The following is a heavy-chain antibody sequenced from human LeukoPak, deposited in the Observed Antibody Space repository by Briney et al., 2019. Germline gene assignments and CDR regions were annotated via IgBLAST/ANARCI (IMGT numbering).Heavy chain of an antibody. Sequence: GGSLRLACTATGFTSSTYGMHRVRQAPGKGLHWVAIIWYDGSNKYYADSVKGRFTISRDNSKNTLYLQMNSLGSESTLLYDRATVNSGDSTAYWRQGPLVTVST. CDR3: ATVNSGDSTAY. J-gene: IGHJ4*02. CDR2: IWYDGSNK. D-gene: IGHD4-17*01. V-gene: IGHV3-33*01. CDR1: GFTSSTYG.